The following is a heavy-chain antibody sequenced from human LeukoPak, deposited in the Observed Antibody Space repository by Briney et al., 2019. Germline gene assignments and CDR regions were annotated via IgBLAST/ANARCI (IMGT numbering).Heavy chain of an antibody. V-gene: IGHV4-39*01. CDR2: IYYSGST. Sequence: PSETLSLTCTVSGGSISSSSYYWGWIRQAPGKGLEWIGSIYYSGSTYYNPSLKSRVTISVDTSKNQFSLKLSSVTAADTAVYYCARHKSGWYYFDHWGQGTLVTVSS. CDR1: GGSISSSSYY. CDR3: ARHKSGWYYFDH. J-gene: IGHJ4*02. D-gene: IGHD6-19*01.